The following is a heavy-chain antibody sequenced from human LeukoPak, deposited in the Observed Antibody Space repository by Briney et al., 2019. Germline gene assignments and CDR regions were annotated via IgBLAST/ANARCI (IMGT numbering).Heavy chain of an antibody. Sequence: PGGSLSLSCTASGFTFGDYAMSWVRQAPGKGLEWVGFIRSKAYGGTTEYAASVKGRFTISRDDSKSIAYLQMNSLKTEDTAVYYCTRVPADFWSGYSADWGHGTLVTVSS. CDR2: IRSKAYGGTT. J-gene: IGHJ4*01. CDR3: TRVPADFWSGYSAD. V-gene: IGHV3-49*04. CDR1: GFTFGDYA. D-gene: IGHD3-3*01.